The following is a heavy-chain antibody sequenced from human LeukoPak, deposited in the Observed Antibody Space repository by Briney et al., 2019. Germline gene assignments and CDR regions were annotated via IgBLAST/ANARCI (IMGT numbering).Heavy chain of an antibody. Sequence: GRSLRLSCAASGFSFSSYGMHWVRQAPGKGLEWVAVISYDGSNKYCADSVKGRFTISRDNSKNTLHMQMNTLRAEDTAMYYCAKALNYYDRAYDMWGQGTVVTVSS. J-gene: IGHJ3*02. CDR1: GFSFSSYG. V-gene: IGHV3-30*18. CDR3: AKALNYYDRAYDM. D-gene: IGHD3-22*01. CDR2: ISYDGSNK.